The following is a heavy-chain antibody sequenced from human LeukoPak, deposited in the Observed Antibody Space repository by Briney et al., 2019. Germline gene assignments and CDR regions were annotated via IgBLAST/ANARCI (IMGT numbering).Heavy chain of an antibody. J-gene: IGHJ6*03. CDR3: ARPRRSGTMGCYMDV. CDR1: GFTFSSYA. V-gene: IGHV3-23*01. D-gene: IGHD3-10*01. Sequence: GSLRLSCAASGFTFSSYAMSWVRQAPGKGVEWVSGISGSGGSKFYADSVKGRFTISRDNAKNSLYLQMNGLRAEDTAVYYCARPRRSGTMGCYMDVWGKGPTVTVSS. CDR2: ISGSGGSK.